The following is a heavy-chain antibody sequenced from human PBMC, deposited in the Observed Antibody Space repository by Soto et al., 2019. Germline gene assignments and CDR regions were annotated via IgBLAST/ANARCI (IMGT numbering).Heavy chain of an antibody. CDR3: ARCLHCSNGGRFDP. CDR1: GFSIGRPNW. D-gene: IGHD2-8*01. J-gene: IGHJ5*02. Sequence: SETLSRTCAVSGFSIGRPNWWTWVRQAPGKGLEWIGEMWPSGGTTYNPSLRNRVTISVDNSKNHLSLTLTSVTAADTAIYYCARCLHCSNGGRFDPWGQGALVTVSS. V-gene: IGHV4-4*02. CDR2: MWPSGGT.